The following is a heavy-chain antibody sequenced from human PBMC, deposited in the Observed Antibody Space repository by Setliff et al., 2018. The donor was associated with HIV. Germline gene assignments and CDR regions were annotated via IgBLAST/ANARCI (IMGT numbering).Heavy chain of an antibody. CDR3: ARGRKRDGYNFYYYYMDV. J-gene: IGHJ6*03. CDR2: IYASGNT. CDR1: GGSISSGSHY. V-gene: IGHV4-61*09. D-gene: IGHD5-12*01. Sequence: SETLSLTCAVSGGSISSGSHYWSWIRQPAGKGLEWIGQIYASGNTNYNPSLKSRVTISVDTSKNQFSLKLSSVTAADTAVYYCARGRKRDGYNFYYYYMDVWDKGTTVTVSS.